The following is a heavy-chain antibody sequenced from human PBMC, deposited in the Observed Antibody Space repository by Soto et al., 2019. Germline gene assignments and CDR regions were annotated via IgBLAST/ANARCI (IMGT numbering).Heavy chain of an antibody. V-gene: IGHV1-18*01. J-gene: IGHJ6*02. Sequence: ASVKVSCKASGYTFTSYGISWVRQAPGQGLEWMGWISAYNGNTNYAQKLQGRVTMTTDTSTSTAYMELRSLRSDDTAVYYCATTLTMVRGVQLVYYGMDVWGQGTTVTVSS. CDR1: GYTFTSYG. D-gene: IGHD3-10*01. CDR3: ATTLTMVRGVQLVYYGMDV. CDR2: ISAYNGNT.